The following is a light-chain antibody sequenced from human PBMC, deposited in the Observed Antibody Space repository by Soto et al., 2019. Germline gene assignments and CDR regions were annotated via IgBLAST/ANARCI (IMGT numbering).Light chain of an antibody. CDR1: QTISNY. Sequence: DIQMTQSPSSLSASVADRVTITCRASQTISNYLNWYQQKPGKAPNLLIYAASSLQSGVPSRFSGSGSGTDFTLTISRLQPEDFATYSCQQSFSTSWTFGQGTKVEIK. J-gene: IGKJ1*01. V-gene: IGKV1-39*01. CDR3: QQSFSTSWT. CDR2: AAS.